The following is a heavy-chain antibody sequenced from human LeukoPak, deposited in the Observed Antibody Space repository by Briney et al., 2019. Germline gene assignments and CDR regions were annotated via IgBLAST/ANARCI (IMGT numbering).Heavy chain of an antibody. D-gene: IGHD2-8*02. CDR3: ARVYWSNPAKYYFDY. V-gene: IGHV4-34*01. CDR1: GGSFSGYY. J-gene: IGHJ4*02. Sequence: SETLSLTCAVYGGSFSGYYWSWIRQPPGKGLEWIGEINHSGSTNYNPSLKSRVTISVDTSKNQFSLKLSSVTAADTAVYYCARVYWSNPAKYYFDYWGQGTLVTVSS. CDR2: INHSGST.